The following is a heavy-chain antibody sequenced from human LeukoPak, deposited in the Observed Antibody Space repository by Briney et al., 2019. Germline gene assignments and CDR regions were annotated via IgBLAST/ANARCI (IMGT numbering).Heavy chain of an antibody. V-gene: IGHV3-21*01. CDR2: ISSSGTYI. CDR3: ARGGDPPDIDVLPTNLYYFDF. CDR1: GFTFSTYS. D-gene: IGHD2-2*01. J-gene: IGHJ4*02. Sequence: PGGSLRLSCEASGFTFSTYSMIWVRQAPGEGLEWVASISSSGTYIYYGDSVNGRFSISRDNTKNLYLQMNSLTVEDTAPYFCARGGDPPDIDVLPTNLYYFDFWGQGTLVTVSS.